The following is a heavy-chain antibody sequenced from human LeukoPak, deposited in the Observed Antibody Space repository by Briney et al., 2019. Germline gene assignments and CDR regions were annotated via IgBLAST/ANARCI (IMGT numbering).Heavy chain of an antibody. J-gene: IGHJ3*02. V-gene: IGHV4-61*05. CDR2: IYYSGST. CDR3: GRRGPGGRAFDI. Sequence: SETLSLTCTVSGGSISSSSYYWSWIRQPPGKGLEWIGYIYYSGSTNYNPSLKSRVTISVDMSKNQFSLKLNSVTAADTAVYYCGRRGPGGRAFDIWGQGTMVTVSS. CDR1: GGSISSSSYY. D-gene: IGHD3-10*01.